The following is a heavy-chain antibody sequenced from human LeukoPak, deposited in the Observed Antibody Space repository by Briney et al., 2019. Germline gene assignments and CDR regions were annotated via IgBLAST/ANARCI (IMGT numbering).Heavy chain of an antibody. CDR2: ISSSGSAI. CDR3: AELGITMIGGV. V-gene: IGHV3-21*01. D-gene: IGHD3-10*02. J-gene: IGHJ6*04. Sequence: GGSLRLSCGASGFTFSNYGMLWVRQAPGKGLEWVSSISSSGSAIYYADSVKGRFTISRDNAKNSLYLQMNSLRAEDTAVYYCAELGITMIGGVWGKGTTVTISS. CDR1: GFTFSNYG.